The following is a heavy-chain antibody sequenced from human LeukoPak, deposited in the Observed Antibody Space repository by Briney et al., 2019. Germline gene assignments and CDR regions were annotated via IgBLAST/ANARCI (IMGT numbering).Heavy chain of an antibody. CDR1: GGSFSGYY. Sequence: PSETLSLTCAVYGGSFSGYYWSWIRQPPGKGLEWIGEINHSGSTNYNPSLKSRVTISVDTSKNQFSLKLSSVTAADTAVYYCARGEGDHSPYGMDVWGQGTTVTVSS. CDR3: ARGEGDHSPYGMDV. V-gene: IGHV4-34*01. CDR2: INHSGST. D-gene: IGHD2-21*01. J-gene: IGHJ6*02.